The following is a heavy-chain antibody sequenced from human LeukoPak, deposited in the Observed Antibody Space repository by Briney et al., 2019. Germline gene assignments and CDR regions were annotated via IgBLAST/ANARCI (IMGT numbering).Heavy chain of an antibody. J-gene: IGHJ4*02. CDR1: GGSISSGGYY. Sequence: PSETLSLTCTVSGGSISSGGYYWTWIRQHPGKGLEWIGYIYYSGSTYYNPPLKSRLTISIDTSKNQFSLKLSSVTAADTAVYYCARSTDMVRGVIGYWGQGTLVTVSS. CDR3: ARSTDMVRGVIGY. D-gene: IGHD3-10*01. V-gene: IGHV4-31*03. CDR2: IYYSGST.